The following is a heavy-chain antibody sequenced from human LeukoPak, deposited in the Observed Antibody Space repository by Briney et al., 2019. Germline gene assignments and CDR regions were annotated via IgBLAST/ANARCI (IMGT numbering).Heavy chain of an antibody. CDR3: ATGGYLSPFDY. D-gene: IGHD2-21*02. J-gene: IGHJ4*02. CDR2: IYSGGST. V-gene: IGHV3-53*01. CDR1: GFTFSSNY. Sequence: PGGSLRLSCAASGFTFSSNYMSWVRQAPGKGLEWVSVIYSGGSTYYSESVRGGFTISRDNSKTTLYLQMNSLRAEDTAVYYCATGGYLSPFDYWGQGTLVTVSS.